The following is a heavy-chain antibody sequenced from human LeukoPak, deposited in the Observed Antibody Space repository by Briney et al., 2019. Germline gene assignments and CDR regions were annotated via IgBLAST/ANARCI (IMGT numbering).Heavy chain of an antibody. CDR1: GFSFSSYA. Sequence: PGGSLRLSCAASGFSFSSYAMHWVRQAPGKGLEWVAIISYDGSNEYYTDSVKGRFTISRDNSKNTMYLQMNSLRTEDTAVYYCARDASGIYYFDYWGQGTLATVSS. J-gene: IGHJ4*02. V-gene: IGHV3-30-3*01. D-gene: IGHD1-14*01. CDR3: ARDASGIYYFDY. CDR2: ISYDGSNE.